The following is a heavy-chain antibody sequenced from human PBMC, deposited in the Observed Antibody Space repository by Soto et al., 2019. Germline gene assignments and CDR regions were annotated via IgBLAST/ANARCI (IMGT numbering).Heavy chain of an antibody. J-gene: IGHJ3*01. V-gene: IGHV3-74*01. CDR1: GFTFNYYW. CDR3: ARGDKGGFDL. D-gene: IGHD2-21*02. CDR2: IHSDGSST. Sequence: EVQLVESEGGLVQRGGSLRLSCAASGFTFNYYWMHWVRQAPGQGLVWVSHIHSDGSSTTYADSVKGRFTISRDNAKNTLYLQMNCLRAEDTAVYYCARGDKGGFDLWGQGTTFTVSS.